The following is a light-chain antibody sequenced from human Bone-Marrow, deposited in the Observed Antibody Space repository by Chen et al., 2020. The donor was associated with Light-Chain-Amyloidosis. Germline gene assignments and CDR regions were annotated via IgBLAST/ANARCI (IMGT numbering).Light chain of an antibody. CDR3: QSYQGGRQGV. CDR2: EDA. CDR1: RGSIATNY. V-gene: IGLV6-57*01. J-gene: IGLJ3*02. Sequence: NFILLQPHSVSESPGKTVILSYTRSRGSIATNYLQWDQQRPGSSPTTVIHEDAQRPYGVPARFAGSIDSSSTSASHTLSGLKTEVEADYYCQSYQGGRQGVFGGGTKLTVL.